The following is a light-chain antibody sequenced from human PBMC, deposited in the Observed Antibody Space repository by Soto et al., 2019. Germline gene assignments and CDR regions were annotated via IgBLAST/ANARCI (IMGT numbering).Light chain of an antibody. Sequence: ALTQPASVSGSPGQSITISCTGTSSDVGSYNLVSWYQQHPGKAPKLMIYEGSKRPSGVSNRFSGSKSGNTASLTISGLQAEDEAHYYCCSYAGSSTYVFGTGTKVIVL. V-gene: IGLV2-23*01. CDR2: EGS. J-gene: IGLJ1*01. CDR1: SSDVGSYNL. CDR3: CSYAGSSTYV.